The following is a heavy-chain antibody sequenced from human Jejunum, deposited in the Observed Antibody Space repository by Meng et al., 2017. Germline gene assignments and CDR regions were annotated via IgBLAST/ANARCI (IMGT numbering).Heavy chain of an antibody. V-gene: IGHV4-39*07. D-gene: IGHD3-10*01. J-gene: IGHJ3*02. CDR2: IYYSGGP. Sequence: SETLSLTCTVSGGSIISSTYFWGWIRQAPGKGLEWIGSIYYSGGPNYSPSLKSRVTISVDTSKNQFSLKLSSVTAADTAVYYCARDSRFYYGSGSAVDIWGQGTRVTGSS. CDR1: GGSIISSTYF. CDR3: ARDSRFYYGSGSAVDI.